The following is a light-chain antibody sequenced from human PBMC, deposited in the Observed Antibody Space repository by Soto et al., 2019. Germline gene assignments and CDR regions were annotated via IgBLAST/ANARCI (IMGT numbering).Light chain of an antibody. V-gene: IGKV3D-15*01. J-gene: IGKJ5*01. CDR1: QSVDTN. CDR3: QQSKYWPIT. CDR2: GVS. Sequence: EIVMTQSPATLSLSPGDTANLSCRASQSVDTNLAWYVQKPGQAPRRLMYGVSTWGTGVTARFSGSGSGKEFTLTISILQSEDFAIYYCQQSKYWPITFGQGTRMEIK.